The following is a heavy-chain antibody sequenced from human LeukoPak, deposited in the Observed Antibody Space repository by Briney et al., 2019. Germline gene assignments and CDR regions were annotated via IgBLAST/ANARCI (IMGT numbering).Heavy chain of an antibody. CDR1: GGSFSGYC. J-gene: IGHJ4*02. V-gene: IGHV4-34*01. CDR3: ARSAEMAIDY. Sequence: PSETLSLTCAVYGGSFSGYCWSWIRQPPGKGLEWIGEINHSGSTNYNPSLKSRVTISVDTSKNQFSLKLSSVTTADTAVYYCARSAEMAIDYWGQGTLVTVSS. CDR2: INHSGST. D-gene: IGHD5-12*01.